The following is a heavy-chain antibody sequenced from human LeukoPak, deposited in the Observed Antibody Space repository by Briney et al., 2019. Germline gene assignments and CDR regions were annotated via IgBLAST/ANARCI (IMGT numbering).Heavy chain of an antibody. CDR3: ARLFYYDSSGYYYHFDY. Sequence: SETLSLTCTVSGDSISSSSSYWGWIRQPPGKGLEWIGSIYYSGSTYYNTSLKSRVTISVDTSKNQFSLKLNSVTAADTAVYYCARLFYYDSSGYYYHFDYWGQGTLVTVSS. CDR2: IYYSGST. CDR1: GDSISSSSSY. V-gene: IGHV4-39*01. J-gene: IGHJ4*02. D-gene: IGHD3-22*01.